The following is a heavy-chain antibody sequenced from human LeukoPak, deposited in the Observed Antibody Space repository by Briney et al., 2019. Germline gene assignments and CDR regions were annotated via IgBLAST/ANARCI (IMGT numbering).Heavy chain of an antibody. Sequence: GGSLRLSCTASGFTFGDYAMSWVRQAPGKGLEWVGFIRSKAYGGTTQYAASVKGRFSISRDDSKSIAYLQMSSLKTEDTAVHYCTRVRSGNDFDYWGQGTLVTVSS. CDR1: GFTFGDYA. CDR2: IRSKAYGGTT. CDR3: TRVRSGNDFDY. J-gene: IGHJ4*02. V-gene: IGHV3-49*04. D-gene: IGHD3-10*01.